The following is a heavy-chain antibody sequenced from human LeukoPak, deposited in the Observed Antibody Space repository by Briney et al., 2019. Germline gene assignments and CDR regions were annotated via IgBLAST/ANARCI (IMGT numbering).Heavy chain of an antibody. CDR1: GGTFSSYA. V-gene: IGHV1-69*06. Sequence: ASVKVSCKASGGTFSSYAISWVRQAPGQGLEWMGGIIPIFGTANYAQKFQGRVTITADKSTSTAYMELSSLRSEDAAVYYCASGFIGGWYPPNHYYYYMDVWGKGTTVTVSS. CDR2: IIPIFGTA. D-gene: IGHD6-19*01. J-gene: IGHJ6*03. CDR3: ASGFIGGWYPPNHYYYYMDV.